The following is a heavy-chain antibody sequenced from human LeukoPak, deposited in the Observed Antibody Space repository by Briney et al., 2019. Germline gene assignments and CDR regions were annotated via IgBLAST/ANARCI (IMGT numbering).Heavy chain of an antibody. V-gene: IGHV1-24*01. CDR2: FDPEDGET. Sequence: ASVKVSCKVSGYTLTELSMHWVRQAPGKGLEWMGGFDPEDGETIYAQKFQGRVTMTEDTSTDTAYMELSSLRSDDTAVYYCARERMRYHYDNRAGLDVWGRGTTVIVSS. D-gene: IGHD3-22*01. J-gene: IGHJ6*02. CDR3: ARERMRYHYDNRAGLDV. CDR1: GYTLTELS.